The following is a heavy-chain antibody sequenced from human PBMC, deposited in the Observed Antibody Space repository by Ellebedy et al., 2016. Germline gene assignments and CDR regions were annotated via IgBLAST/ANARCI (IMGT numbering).Heavy chain of an antibody. J-gene: IGHJ4*02. V-gene: IGHV4-39*07. D-gene: IGHD3-22*01. CDR3: ARDNYSNTRGYYYFPPYAFDY. CDR1: GGPIISRTYY. Sequence: SETLSLTXTVSGGPIISRTYYWGWIRQPPGKGLEWIGSIYYSGSTYYNPSLKSRVTISIDTSKNQFSLKLSSVTAADTAVYYCARDNYSNTRGYYYFPPYAFDYWGQGTLVTVSS. CDR2: IYYSGST.